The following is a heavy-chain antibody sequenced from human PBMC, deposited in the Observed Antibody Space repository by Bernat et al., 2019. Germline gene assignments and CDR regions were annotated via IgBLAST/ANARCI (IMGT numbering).Heavy chain of an antibody. V-gene: IGHV6-1*01. D-gene: IGHD4-11*01. Sequence: QVQLQQSGPGLVKPSQTLSLTCAISGESVSTNSAAWNWIRQSPSRGLEWLGRTHYRSKWYNDYAVSVKSRITINPDTSKNHFSLQLNSVSPEDTAVYYCARYSTTDGGMDVWGQGTTVTVSS. J-gene: IGHJ6*01. CDR1: GESVSTNSAA. CDR3: ARYSTTDGGMDV. CDR2: THYRSKWYN.